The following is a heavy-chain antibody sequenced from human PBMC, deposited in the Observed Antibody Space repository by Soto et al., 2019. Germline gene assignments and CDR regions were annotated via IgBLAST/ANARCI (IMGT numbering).Heavy chain of an antibody. CDR2: IIPIFGTA. CDR3: ARSLYSSSSSSHYYGMDV. Sequence: WASVKVSCKASGGTFSSYAISWVRQAPGQGLEWMGGIIPIFGTANYAQKFQGRVTITADESTSTAYMELSSLRSEDTAVYYCARSLYSSSSSSHYYGMDVWGQGTTVTVSS. CDR1: GGTFSSYA. D-gene: IGHD6-6*01. V-gene: IGHV1-69*13. J-gene: IGHJ6*02.